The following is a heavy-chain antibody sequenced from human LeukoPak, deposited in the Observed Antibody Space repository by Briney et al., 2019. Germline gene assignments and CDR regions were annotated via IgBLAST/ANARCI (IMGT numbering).Heavy chain of an antibody. CDR2: INPSGGST. Sequence: GASVKVSCKASGYTFTSYYMHWVRQAPGQGLEWMGIINPSGGSTSYAQKFQGRVTMTRDMSTSTVYMELSSLRSEDTAVYYCAREAGATSSNYYYMDVWGKGTTVTVSS. V-gene: IGHV1-46*01. CDR1: GYTFTSYY. J-gene: IGHJ6*03. CDR3: AREAGATSSNYYYMDV. D-gene: IGHD1-26*01.